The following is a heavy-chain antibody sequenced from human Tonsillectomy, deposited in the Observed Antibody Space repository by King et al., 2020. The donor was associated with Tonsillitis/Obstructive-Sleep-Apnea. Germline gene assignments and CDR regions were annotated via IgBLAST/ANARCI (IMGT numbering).Heavy chain of an antibody. Sequence: QLVQSGAEVKKPGASVKVSCKASGYTFTSYAIHWVRQAPGQRLEWMGWINAGNGNTKYSQEFQGRVTITRDTSASTAYMELSSLRSEDTTVYYCARGGLYGDGAFDIWGQGTMVTVSS. CDR1: GYTFTSYA. CDR3: ARGGLYGDGAFDI. V-gene: IGHV1-3*01. D-gene: IGHD4-17*01. CDR2: INAGNGNT. J-gene: IGHJ3*02.